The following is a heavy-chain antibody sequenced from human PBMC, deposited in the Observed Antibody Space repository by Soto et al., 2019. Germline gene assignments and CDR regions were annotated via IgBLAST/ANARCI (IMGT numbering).Heavy chain of an antibody. V-gene: IGHV1-18*01. CDR1: GYTFTNYG. CDR3: ARGVGSGSYYNQYNWFDP. Sequence: QVQLVQPGGEVKKPGASVKVSCKASGYTFTNYGISWVRQAPGQGLEWMGWINVYNGNTKYAQKVQGRVTMTTDTSTSTAYMELRSLRSDDTAVYYCARGVGSGSYYNQYNWFDPWGKGTLVTVSS. J-gene: IGHJ5*02. D-gene: IGHD3-10*01. CDR2: INVYNGNT.